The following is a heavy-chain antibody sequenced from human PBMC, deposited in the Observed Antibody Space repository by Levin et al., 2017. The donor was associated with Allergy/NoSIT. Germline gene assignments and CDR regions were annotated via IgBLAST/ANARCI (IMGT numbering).Heavy chain of an antibody. Sequence: SQTLSLTCTVSGGSISSYYWSWIRQPPGKGLEWIGYIYYSGSTNYNPSLKSRVTISVDTSKNQFSLKLSSVTAADTAVYYCARGRSSHYYYGMDVWGQGTTVTVSS. V-gene: IGHV4-59*01. D-gene: IGHD3-10*01. CDR2: IYYSGST. CDR3: ARGRSSHYYYGMDV. CDR1: GGSISSYY. J-gene: IGHJ6*02.